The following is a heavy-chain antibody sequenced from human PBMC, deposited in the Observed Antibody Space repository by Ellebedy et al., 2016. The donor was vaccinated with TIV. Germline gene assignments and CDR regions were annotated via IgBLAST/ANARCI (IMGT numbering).Heavy chain of an antibody. V-gene: IGHV1-3*01. J-gene: IGHJ6*02. CDR3: AREMYSSGRDYYYYGMDV. CDR2: INAGNGNT. CDR1: GYTFTSYA. D-gene: IGHD6-19*01. Sequence: ASVKVSXXASGYTFTSYAMHWVRQAPGQRLEWMGWINAGNGNTKYSQKFQGRVTITRDTSASTAYMELSSLRSDDTAVYYCAREMYSSGRDYYYYGMDVWGQGTTVTVSS.